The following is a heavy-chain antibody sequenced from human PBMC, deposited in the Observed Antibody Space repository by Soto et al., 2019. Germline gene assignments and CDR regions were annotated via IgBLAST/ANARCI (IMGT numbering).Heavy chain of an antibody. D-gene: IGHD2-21*02. CDR2: ISAYNGNT. CDR1: GYTFTSYG. CDR3: ARFRVTTDYYYYMDV. J-gene: IGHJ6*03. Sequence: GASVKVSCKASGYTFTSYGISWVRQAPGQGLEWMGWISAYNGNTNYAQKLQGRVTMTTDTSTSTAYMELGSLRSDDTAVYYCARFRVTTDYYYYMDVWGKGTTVTVSS. V-gene: IGHV1-18*01.